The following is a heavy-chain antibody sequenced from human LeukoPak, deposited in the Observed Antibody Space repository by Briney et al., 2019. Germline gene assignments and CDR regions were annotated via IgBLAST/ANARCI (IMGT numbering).Heavy chain of an antibody. CDR3: ARLIVATRGDY. Sequence: GRSLRLSCAASGFTFSSYAMHWVRQAPGKGLEWVAVISYDGSNKYYADPVKGRFTISRDNSKNTLYLQMNSLRAEDTAVYYCARLIVATRGDYWGQGTLVTVSS. CDR1: GFTFSSYA. CDR2: ISYDGSNK. D-gene: IGHD5-12*01. J-gene: IGHJ4*02. V-gene: IGHV3-30-3*01.